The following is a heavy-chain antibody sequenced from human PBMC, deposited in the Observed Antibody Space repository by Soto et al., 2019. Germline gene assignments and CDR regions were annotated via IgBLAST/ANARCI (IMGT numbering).Heavy chain of an antibody. V-gene: IGHV1-18*01. CDR2: ISGYNGNT. CDR3: AREPQYSAGWGPGLDN. J-gene: IGHJ3*02. Sequence: QVQLEQSGAEVKKPGASVKVSCKASGYNFKNYGITWVRQAPGQGLEWMGWISGYNGNTKYAQKLQDRVTMTTDTSTNIVYMDLRSLKSDVTAVYYFAREPQYSAGWGPGLDNWGQGTMVTVSS. D-gene: IGHD1-26*01. CDR1: GYNFKNYG.